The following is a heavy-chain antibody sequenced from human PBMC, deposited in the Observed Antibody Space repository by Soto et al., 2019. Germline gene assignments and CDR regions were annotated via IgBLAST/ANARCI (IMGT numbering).Heavy chain of an antibody. CDR3: ARGFSSVFVVDIVATHRAYFDY. V-gene: IGHV4-34*01. CDR2: INHSGST. CDR1: GGSFSGYY. Sequence: PSETLSLTCAVYGGSFSGYYLSWIRQPPGKGLEWIGEINHSGSTNYNPSLKSRVTISVDTSKNQFSLKLSSVTAADTAVYYCARGFSSVFVVDIVATHRAYFDYWGQGTLVTVSS. J-gene: IGHJ4*02. D-gene: IGHD5-12*01.